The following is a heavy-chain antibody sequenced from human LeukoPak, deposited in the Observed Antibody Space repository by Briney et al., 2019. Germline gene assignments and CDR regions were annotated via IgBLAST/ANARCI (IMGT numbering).Heavy chain of an antibody. CDR3: ARGRKRWLQSYYFDY. CDR2: IYSGGST. D-gene: IGHD5-24*01. Sequence: GGSLRLTCAASGFTVSSNYMGWVRQAPGKGLEWVSVIYSGGSTYYADSVKGRFTISRDNSKNTLYLQMNSLRAEDTAVYYCARGRKRWLQSYYFDYWGQGTLVTVSS. J-gene: IGHJ4*02. CDR1: GFTVSSNY. V-gene: IGHV3-53*01.